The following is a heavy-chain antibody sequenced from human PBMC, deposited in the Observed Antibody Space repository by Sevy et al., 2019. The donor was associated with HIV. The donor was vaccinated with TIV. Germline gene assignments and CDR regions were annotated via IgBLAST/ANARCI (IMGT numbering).Heavy chain of an antibody. CDR1: GFTFSNYN. Sequence: GGSLRLSCAASGFTFSNYNMNWVRQAPGKGLEWVSSISISGIYIHYAVSVKGRFTISRDNAKNSLYLQMNSLRAEDTAVYYCARYEEDTSMVNAFDIWGQGTMVTVSS. CDR2: ISISGIYI. D-gene: IGHD5-18*01. V-gene: IGHV3-21*06. J-gene: IGHJ3*02. CDR3: ARYEEDTSMVNAFDI.